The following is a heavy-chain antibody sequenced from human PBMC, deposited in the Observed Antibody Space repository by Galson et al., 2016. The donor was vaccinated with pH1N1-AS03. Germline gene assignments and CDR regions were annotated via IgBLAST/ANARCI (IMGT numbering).Heavy chain of an antibody. Sequence: SLRLSCAASGFTFSSYWLTWVRQAPGKGLEWVANIKGDGSEKYYADSVKGRFTISRDNAKNSLYLQMNSLRVEDTAVYYCTRDVALVSPGGMAYWGQGTLVTVSS. V-gene: IGHV3-7*03. CDR2: IKGDGSEK. D-gene: IGHD2-8*01. J-gene: IGHJ4*02. CDR3: TRDVALVSPGGMAY. CDR1: GFTFSSYW.